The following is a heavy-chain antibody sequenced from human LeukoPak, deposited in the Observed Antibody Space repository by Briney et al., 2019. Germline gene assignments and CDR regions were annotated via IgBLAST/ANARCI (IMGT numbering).Heavy chain of an antibody. D-gene: IGHD3-3*01. CDR2: ISYDGSNK. CDR1: GFTFSSYA. J-gene: IGHJ5*01. Sequence: GGSLRLSCAASGFTFSSYAMHWVRQAPGKGLEWVAVISYDGSNKYYADSVKGRFTISRDNSKNTLYLQMNSLRAEDTAVYYCGTSRWSGFVDSWGPGTRVTVSS. V-gene: IGHV3-30*04. CDR3: GTSRWSGFVDS.